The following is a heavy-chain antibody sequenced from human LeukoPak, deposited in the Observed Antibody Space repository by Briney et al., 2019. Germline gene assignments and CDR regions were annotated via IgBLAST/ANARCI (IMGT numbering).Heavy chain of an antibody. CDR3: ATAIPGYSSSWFGGY. Sequence: GGSLRLSCATSGFIFSRYWMSWVRQAPGKGLEWVANINQDESERNYVDSVKGRFTISRDNAKNSLDLQMNSLRAEDTAVYYCATAIPGYSSSWFGGYWGQGTLVTVSS. D-gene: IGHD6-13*01. V-gene: IGHV3-7*01. CDR2: INQDESER. CDR1: GFIFSRYW. J-gene: IGHJ4*02.